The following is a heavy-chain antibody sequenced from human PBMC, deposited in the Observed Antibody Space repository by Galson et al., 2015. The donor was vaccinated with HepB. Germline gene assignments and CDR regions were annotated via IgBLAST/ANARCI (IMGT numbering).Heavy chain of an antibody. Sequence: LRLSCAASGFTFSSYGMHWVRQAPGKGLEWVAVIWYDGSNKYYADSVKGRFTISRDNSKNTLYLQMNSLRAEDTAVYYCARDLDTRVVPAAIGWFDPWGQGTLVTVSS. J-gene: IGHJ5*02. CDR1: GFTFSSYG. D-gene: IGHD2-2*02. V-gene: IGHV3-33*01. CDR2: IWYDGSNK. CDR3: ARDLDTRVVPAAIGWFDP.